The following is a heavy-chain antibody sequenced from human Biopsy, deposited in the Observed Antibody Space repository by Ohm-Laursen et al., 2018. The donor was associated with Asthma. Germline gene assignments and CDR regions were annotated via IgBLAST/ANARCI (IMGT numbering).Heavy chain of an antibody. CDR2: IYYSGST. CDR3: ARAQDYYDSRGYYRSFDY. Sequence: PSQTLSLTCTVSYGSITSGGYYWTWIRQHPGKGLEWIGFIYYSGSTYYNPSLKSRVSISIDTPKNQSSLKLSSVTAADTAVYYCARAQDYYDSRGYYRSFDYWGQGTLVTVSS. V-gene: IGHV4-31*03. D-gene: IGHD3-22*01. J-gene: IGHJ4*02. CDR1: YGSITSGGYY.